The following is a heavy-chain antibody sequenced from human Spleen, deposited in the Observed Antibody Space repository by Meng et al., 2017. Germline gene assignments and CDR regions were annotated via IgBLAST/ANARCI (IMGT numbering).Heavy chain of an antibody. V-gene: IGHV1-46*01. J-gene: IGHJ4*02. CDR1: GYTFISYY. D-gene: IGHD4-17*01. CDR2: VNPGNGGR. CDR3: ARDLDYGAPAW. Sequence: ASVKVSCKASGYTFISYYIHWVRQAPGQGLEWRGMVNPGNGGRNYAQNFQGRVTLTRDTSTSTVYMEQSSLTSEDTAVYYCARDLDYGAPAWWGQGTLVTVSS.